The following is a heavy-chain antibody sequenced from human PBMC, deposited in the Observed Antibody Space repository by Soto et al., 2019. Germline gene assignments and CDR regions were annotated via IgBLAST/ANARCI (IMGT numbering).Heavy chain of an antibody. V-gene: IGHV1-18*01. CDR3: ARRGGCSGGACYSVDY. D-gene: IGHD2-15*01. CDR2: ISTYNGNT. Sequence: QVQLVQSGAEVKKPGASVKVSCKASGYTFTNYDITWVRQAPGQGLEWMGWISTYNGNTNYAQKVQGRVTMTTDTSPSTAYMELTSLRSDDAAVYYCARRGGCSGGACYSVDYWGQGTLVTVSS. CDR1: GYTFTNYD. J-gene: IGHJ4*02.